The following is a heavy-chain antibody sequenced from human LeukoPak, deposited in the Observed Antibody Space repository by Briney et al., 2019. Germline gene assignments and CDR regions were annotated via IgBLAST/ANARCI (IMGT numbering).Heavy chain of an antibody. CDR3: ARMSYDRTGEGRANLYYYYMAV. V-gene: IGHV4-4*07. Sequence: SETLSLTCTVSGGSVSGYYCSWIRQPAGKGLEWIGRIYSTGSTDYNASLKSRVTMSVDTSKNQFSLKLSSVTAADTAVYYCARMSYDRTGEGRANLYYYYMAVWGKGTTVTVSS. CDR1: GGSVSGYY. D-gene: IGHD3-3*01. J-gene: IGHJ6*03. CDR2: IYSTGST.